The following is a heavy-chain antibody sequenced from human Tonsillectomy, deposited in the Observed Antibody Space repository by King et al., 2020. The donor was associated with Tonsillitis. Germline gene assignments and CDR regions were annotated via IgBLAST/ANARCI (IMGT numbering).Heavy chain of an antibody. V-gene: IGHV3-23*04. CDR3: ARAETSGSYYGTNC. CDR1: GFTFSSYA. J-gene: IGHJ4*02. CDR2: LSRGGGTT. D-gene: IGHD3-22*01. Sequence: VQLVESGGGLVQPGGSLRLSCAASGFTFSSYAMAWIRQAPGKGLEWVSTLSRGGGTTYYADSVQGRFTISSDNSENMLFLQMTSLRADDTAVYYCARAETSGSYYGTNCWGQGTLVTVSS.